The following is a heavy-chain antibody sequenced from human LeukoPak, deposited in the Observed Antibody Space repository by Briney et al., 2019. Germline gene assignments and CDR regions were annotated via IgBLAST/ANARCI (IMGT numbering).Heavy chain of an antibody. CDR2: INHSGST. CDR3: ARGLWTPYYYYYGTDV. J-gene: IGHJ6*02. CDR1: GGSFSGYY. V-gene: IGHV4-34*01. Sequence: SETLSLTCAVYGGSFSGYYWSWIRQPPGKGLEWIGEINHSGSTNYNPSLKSRVTISVDTSKNQFFLKLRSVSAADTAVYYCARGLWTPYYYYYGTDVWGQGTTVTVSS. D-gene: IGHD3-10*01.